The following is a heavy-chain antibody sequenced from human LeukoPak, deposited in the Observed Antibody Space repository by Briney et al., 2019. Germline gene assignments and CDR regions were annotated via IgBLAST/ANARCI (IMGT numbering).Heavy chain of an antibody. CDR3: ARVTRFWSGYSINWFDP. CDR2: IYYSGST. Sequence: PSETLSLTCTVSGGSISSYYWSWIRQPPVKGLEWIGYIYYSGSTNYNPSLKSRVTISVDTSKNQFSLKLSSVTAADTAVYYCARVTRFWSGYSINWFDPWGQETLVTVSS. V-gene: IGHV4-59*01. J-gene: IGHJ5*02. D-gene: IGHD3-3*01. CDR1: GGSISSYY.